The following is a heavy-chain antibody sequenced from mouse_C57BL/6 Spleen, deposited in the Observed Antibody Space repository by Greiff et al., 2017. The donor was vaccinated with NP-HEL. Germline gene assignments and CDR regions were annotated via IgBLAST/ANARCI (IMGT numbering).Heavy chain of an antibody. V-gene: IGHV1-59*01. CDR1: GYTFTSYW. CDR2: IDPSDSYT. Sequence: VQLQQPGAELVRPGTSVKLSCKASGYTFTSYWMHWVKQRPGQGLEWIGVIDPSDSYTNYNQKFKGKATLTVDTSSSTAYMQLSSLTSEDSAVYYCARWEQLRLRAKDYWGQGTSVTVSS. CDR3: ARWEQLRLRAKDY. J-gene: IGHJ4*01. D-gene: IGHD3-2*02.